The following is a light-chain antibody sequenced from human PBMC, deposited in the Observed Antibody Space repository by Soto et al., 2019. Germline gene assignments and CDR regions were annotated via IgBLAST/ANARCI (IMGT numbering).Light chain of an antibody. CDR2: EVS. CDR1: SSDVGGYNY. Sequence: QSALTQPPSASGSPGQSVTISCTGTSSDVGGYNYVSWYQQHPGKAPKLMIYEVSKRPSGVPDRFSGSKSGNTASLTVSGLQAEDEADYYCSSYAGSNNNYVFGTGTKVTAL. V-gene: IGLV2-8*01. CDR3: SSYAGSNNNYV. J-gene: IGLJ1*01.